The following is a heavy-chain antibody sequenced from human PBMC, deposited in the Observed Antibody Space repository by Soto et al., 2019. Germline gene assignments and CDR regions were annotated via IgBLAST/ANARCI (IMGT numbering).Heavy chain of an antibody. CDR1: GGSISSYY. CDR2: IYYSGST. D-gene: IGHD3-16*02. V-gene: IGHV4-59*01. Sequence: PSETLSLTCTVSGGSISSYYWSWIRQPPGKGLEWIGYIYYSGSTNYNPSLKSRVTISVDTSKNQFSLKLSSVTAADTAVYYCAREGHDYVWASYRYRGAFDIWGQGTMVTVSS. CDR3: AREGHDYVWASYRYRGAFDI. J-gene: IGHJ3*02.